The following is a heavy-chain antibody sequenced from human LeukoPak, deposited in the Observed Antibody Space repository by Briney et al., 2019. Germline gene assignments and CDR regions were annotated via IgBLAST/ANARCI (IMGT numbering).Heavy chain of an antibody. Sequence: SVKVSCKASGGTFSSYTISWVRQAPGQGLEWMGRIIPILGIANYAQKFQGRVTITADKSTSTAYMELSSLRSEDTAVYYCATGLHIYDSGGHYYWGQGNLVTVSS. D-gene: IGHD3-22*01. CDR2: IIPILGIA. J-gene: IGHJ4*02. CDR3: ATGLHIYDSGGHYY. V-gene: IGHV1-69*02. CDR1: GGTFSSYT.